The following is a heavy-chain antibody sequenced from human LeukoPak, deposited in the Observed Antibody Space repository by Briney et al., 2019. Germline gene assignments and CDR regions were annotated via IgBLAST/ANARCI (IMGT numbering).Heavy chain of an antibody. CDR2: INAGNGNT. J-gene: IGHJ5*02. CDR3: ARGAGLYNWFDP. D-gene: IGHD3/OR15-3a*01. CDR1: GYTFTSYA. V-gene: IGHV1-3*01. Sequence: VASVKVSCKASGYTFTSYAMHWVRQAPGQRLEWMGWINAGNGNTKYSQKFQGRVTITRDTSASTAYMELSSLRSGDTAVYYCARGAGLYNWFDPWGQGTLVTVSS.